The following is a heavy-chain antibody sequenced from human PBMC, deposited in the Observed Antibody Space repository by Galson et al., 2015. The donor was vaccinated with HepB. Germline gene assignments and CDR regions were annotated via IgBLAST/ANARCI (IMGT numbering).Heavy chain of an antibody. CDR2: TYYRSKWYN. Sequence: CAISGDSVSSNSAAWNWIRQSPSRGLEWLGRTYYRSKWYNDYAVSVKSRITINPDTSKNQFSLQLNSVTPEDTAVYYCARDRSETAAGTEYFDYWGQGTLVTVSS. J-gene: IGHJ4*02. CDR3: ARDRSETAAGTEYFDY. CDR1: GDSVSSNSAA. D-gene: IGHD6-13*01. V-gene: IGHV6-1*01.